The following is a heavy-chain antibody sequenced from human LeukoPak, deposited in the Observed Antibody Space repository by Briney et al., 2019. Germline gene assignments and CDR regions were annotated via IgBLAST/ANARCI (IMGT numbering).Heavy chain of an antibody. CDR2: TSYDGYNK. CDR1: GFTFSSYA. D-gene: IGHD6-13*01. V-gene: IGHV3-30-3*01. CDR3: ARDLGAAADTIFDY. Sequence: GGSLRLSCAASGFTFSSYAMHWVRQAPGKGLEWVALTSYDGYNKYHADSVKGRFTISRDNSKNTLYLQMNSLRAEDTAVYYCARDLGAAADTIFDYWGQGTLVTVSS. J-gene: IGHJ4*02.